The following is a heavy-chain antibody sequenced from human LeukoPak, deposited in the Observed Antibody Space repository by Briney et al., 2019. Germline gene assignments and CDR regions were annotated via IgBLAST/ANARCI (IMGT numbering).Heavy chain of an antibody. CDR1: GGSFSGYY. Sequence: SETLSLTCAVYGGSFSGYYWSWIRQPPGKGLEWIGEINHSGSTNYNPSLKSRVTISVDTSKNQFSLRLSSVTAADTAVYYCARHDYFDYWGQGTLVTVSS. CDR2: INHSGST. CDR3: ARHDYFDY. V-gene: IGHV4-34*01. J-gene: IGHJ4*02.